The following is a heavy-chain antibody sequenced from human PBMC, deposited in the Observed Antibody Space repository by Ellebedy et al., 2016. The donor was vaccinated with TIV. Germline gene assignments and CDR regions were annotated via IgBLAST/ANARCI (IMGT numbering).Heavy chain of an antibody. J-gene: IGHJ4*02. CDR1: GDTISSDTAA. CDR2: TYFRSQLYN. Sequence: SETLSLXCAVSGDTISSDTAAWDWIRQSPSRGLEWLGRTYFRSQLYNVYASAVKSRITISPDTSKNQFSLQLHSVTPEDTAVYYCARVNDILTGSPFDYWGQGTQVTVSS. CDR3: ARVNDILTGSPFDY. D-gene: IGHD3-9*01. V-gene: IGHV6-1*01.